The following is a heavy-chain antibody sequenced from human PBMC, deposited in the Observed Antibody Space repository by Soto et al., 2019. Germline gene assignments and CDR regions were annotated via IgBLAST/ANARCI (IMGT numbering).Heavy chain of an antibody. CDR2: ISYDGSNK. D-gene: IGHD3-22*01. CDR3: AREMKAYYYDSSGSGHGAFDI. CDR1: GFTFSSYA. J-gene: IGHJ3*02. V-gene: IGHV3-30-3*01. Sequence: GGSLRFSCAASGFTFSSYAMHWVRQAPGKGLEWVAVISYDGSNKYYADSVKGRFTISRDNSKNTLYLQMNSLRAEDTAVYYCAREMKAYYYDSSGSGHGAFDIWGQGTMVTVSS.